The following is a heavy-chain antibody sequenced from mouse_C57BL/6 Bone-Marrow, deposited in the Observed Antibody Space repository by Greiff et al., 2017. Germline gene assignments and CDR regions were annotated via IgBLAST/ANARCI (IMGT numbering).Heavy chain of an antibody. J-gene: IGHJ2*01. CDR2: ISSGGSYT. CDR3: ARRFYFDY. CDR1: GFTFSSYG. Sequence: EVKLEESGGDLVKPGGSLKLSCAASGFTFSSYGMSWVRQTPDKRLEWVATISSGGSYTYYPDSVKGRVTISRDNAKNTLYLQMSSLKSEDTAMYYCARRFYFDYWGQGTTLTVSS. V-gene: IGHV5-6*02.